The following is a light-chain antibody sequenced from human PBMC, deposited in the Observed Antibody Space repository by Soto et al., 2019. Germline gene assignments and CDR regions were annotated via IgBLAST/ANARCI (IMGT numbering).Light chain of an antibody. CDR2: DVS. V-gene: IGLV2-14*03. J-gene: IGLJ1*01. CDR1: SSDVGGYNY. Sequence: QFVLTQPASVSVSPGQSITISCTGTSSDVGGYNYVSWYQHHPGKAPQLMIYDVSNRPSGVSNRFSGSKSGNTASLIISGLQAEDEADYYCSSYTSSSTLSTYGFGTGTKVTVL. CDR3: SSYTSSSTLSTYG.